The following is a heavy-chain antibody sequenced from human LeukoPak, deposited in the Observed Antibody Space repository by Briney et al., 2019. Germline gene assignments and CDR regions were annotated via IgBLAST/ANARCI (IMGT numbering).Heavy chain of an antibody. CDR2: IYSGGST. V-gene: IGHV3-53*01. Sequence: GGSLRLSWAASGFTVSSNYMTWFRKPPGKGLNGVSVIYSGGSTYYADSVKGRFTISRDNSKNTLHLQMNSLRAEDTAVYYCARDACGGDCYGLDYWGQGTLVTVSS. CDR1: GFTVSSNY. CDR3: ARDACGGDCYGLDY. D-gene: IGHD2-21*02. J-gene: IGHJ4*02.